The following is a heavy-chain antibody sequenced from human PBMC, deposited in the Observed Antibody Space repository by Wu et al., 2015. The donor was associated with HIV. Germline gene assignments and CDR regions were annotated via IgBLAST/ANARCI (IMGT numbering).Heavy chain of an antibody. Sequence: QVQLVQSGAEVKKPGASVKVSCKTSGYILTGSYIDWMRQAPGHGLEWMGRINPNSGGAKYAQNFQGRVTMTWDTSISTAYMELSRLRSDDTAVYYCARAVGWGHYYNGEEKYYFDYWGQGTLVTVSS. CDR2: INPNSGGA. CDR1: GYILTGSY. J-gene: IGHJ4*02. CDR3: ARAVGWGHYYNGEEKYYFDY. D-gene: IGHD3-10*01. V-gene: IGHV1-2*06.